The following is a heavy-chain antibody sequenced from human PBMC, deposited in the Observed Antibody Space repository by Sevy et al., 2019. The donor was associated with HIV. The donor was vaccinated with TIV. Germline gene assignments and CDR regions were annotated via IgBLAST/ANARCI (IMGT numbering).Heavy chain of an antibody. D-gene: IGHD3-22*01. Sequence: ASVKVSCKVSGYTLTQLCMHWVRQVPGKGLEWMGCFDREDDETIYAQKFRGRVTMTEDTSTDTAYMELSSLRSEDTAVYYCATTKDFYENSGDPFDYWGQGTLVTVSS. J-gene: IGHJ4*02. CDR2: FDREDDET. CDR3: ATTKDFYENSGDPFDY. CDR1: GYTLTQLC. V-gene: IGHV1-24*01.